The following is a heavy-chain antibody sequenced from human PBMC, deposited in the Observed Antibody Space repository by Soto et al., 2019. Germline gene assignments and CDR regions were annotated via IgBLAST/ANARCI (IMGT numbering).Heavy chain of an antibody. CDR3: AAELYSGGSCCSFDI. J-gene: IGHJ3*02. CDR1: GFTFSNSA. D-gene: IGHD2-15*01. V-gene: IGHV1-58*01. Sequence: GASVKVSCKPSGFTFSNSAVQWVRQARGQRLEWMGWIVVGSGNTNYAQKFRERVTITRDMSTSTAHMEVSSLTSEDTAVYYCAAELYSGGSCCSFDIWGQGTMVTVSS. CDR2: IVVGSGNT.